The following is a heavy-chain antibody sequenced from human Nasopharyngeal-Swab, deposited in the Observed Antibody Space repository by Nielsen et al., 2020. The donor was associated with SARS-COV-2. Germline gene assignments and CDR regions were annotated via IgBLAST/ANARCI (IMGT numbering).Heavy chain of an antibody. CDR3: ARDRTNDYYYMDV. V-gene: IGHV3-21*01. J-gene: IGHJ6*03. Sequence: GGSLRLSCAASGFTFSSYSMNWVRQAPGKGLEWVSAITSSSTYTYYADSVKGRFTISRDNAKNSLYLQMNSLRAEDTAVYYCARDRTNDYYYMDVWGKGTTVTVSS. CDR2: ITSSSTYT. CDR1: GFTFSSYS. D-gene: IGHD1-1*01.